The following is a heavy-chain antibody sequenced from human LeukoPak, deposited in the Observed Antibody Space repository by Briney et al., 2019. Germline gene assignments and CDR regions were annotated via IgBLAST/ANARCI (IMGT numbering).Heavy chain of an antibody. CDR1: GGSISSSSYY. Sequence: SETLSLTCTVSGGSISSSSYYWGWIRQPPGKGLEWIGSIYYSGSTYYNPSLKSRVTISVDTSKNQFSLKLSSVTAADTAVYYCARDSRWSGWYGFAFDYWGQGTLVTVSS. CDR3: ARDSRWSGWYGFAFDY. J-gene: IGHJ4*02. V-gene: IGHV4-39*07. D-gene: IGHD6-13*01. CDR2: IYYSGST.